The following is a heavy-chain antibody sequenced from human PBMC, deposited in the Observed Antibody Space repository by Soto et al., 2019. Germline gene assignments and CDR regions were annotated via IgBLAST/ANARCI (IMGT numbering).Heavy chain of an antibody. CDR1: GYTFTSYA. V-gene: IGHV1-3*01. CDR3: ARVGLWFGELLASYGMDV. D-gene: IGHD3-10*01. CDR2: INAGNGNT. J-gene: IGHJ6*02. Sequence: ASVKVSCKASGYTFTSYAMHWVRQAPGQRLEWMGWINAGNGNTKYSQKFQGRVTITRDTSASTAYMELSSLRSEDTAVFYFARVGLWFGELLASYGMDVWGQGTTVTVSS.